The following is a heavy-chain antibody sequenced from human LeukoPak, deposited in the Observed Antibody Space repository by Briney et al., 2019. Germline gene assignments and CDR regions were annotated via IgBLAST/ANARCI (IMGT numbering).Heavy chain of an antibody. D-gene: IGHD6-19*01. J-gene: IGHJ4*02. V-gene: IGHV3-23*01. CDR3: AKEREQWLVLGVVVY. CDR1: GFMFSSYA. Sequence: PGGSLRLSCAASGFMFSSYAMNWVRQAPGKGLEWVSAISGSGGSTYYADSVKGRFTISRDNSKNTLYLQMNSLRAEDTAVYYCAKEREQWLVLGVVVYWGQGTLVTASS. CDR2: ISGSGGST.